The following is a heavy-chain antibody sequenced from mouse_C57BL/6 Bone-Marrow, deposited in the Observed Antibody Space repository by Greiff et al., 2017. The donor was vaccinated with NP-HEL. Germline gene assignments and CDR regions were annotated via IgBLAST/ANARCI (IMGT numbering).Heavy chain of an antibody. V-gene: IGHV5-6*01. D-gene: IGHD2-3*01. CDR3: ARHGGWLLFYWYFDV. J-gene: IGHJ1*03. Sequence: EVQGVESGGDLVKPGGSLKLSCAASGFTFSSYGMSWVRQTPDKRLEWVATISSGGSYTYYPDSVKGRFTISSDNAKNTLYLHMSSLKSEDTAMYYCARHGGWLLFYWYFDVWGTGTTVTVSS. CDR2: ISSGGSYT. CDR1: GFTFSSYG.